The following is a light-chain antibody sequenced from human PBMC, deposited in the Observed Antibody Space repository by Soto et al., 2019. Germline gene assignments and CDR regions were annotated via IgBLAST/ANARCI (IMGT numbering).Light chain of an antibody. V-gene: IGLV1-36*01. CDR3: AAWDDSLNGVV. Sequence: QSVLTQPPSVSEAPRQRITISCSGGSSNIGNNAVSWYQQLPGKPPKLLIYYDDLRPWGVSDRFSGSKSGTSASLAISGLRSEDEAVYYCAAWDDSLNGVVFGGGTKLTVL. CDR1: SSNIGNNA. J-gene: IGLJ2*01. CDR2: YDD.